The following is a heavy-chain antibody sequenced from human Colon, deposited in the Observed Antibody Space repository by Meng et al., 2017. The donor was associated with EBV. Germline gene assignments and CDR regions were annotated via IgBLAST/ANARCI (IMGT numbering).Heavy chain of an antibody. CDR1: GASITSGDYS. D-gene: IGHD3-10*01. V-gene: IGHV4-30-2*01. Sequence: QEPGSGLVRPSQTLSLTYAVSGASITSGDYSWTWIRQPPGKGLEWIGYIYHGVNIYYTPSLRSRVTISVDKSRNQFSLKLTSVSAADTAVYYCVRDTRRGGGWFDPWGQGTLVTVSS. J-gene: IGHJ5*02. CDR3: VRDTRRGGGWFDP. CDR2: IYHGVNI.